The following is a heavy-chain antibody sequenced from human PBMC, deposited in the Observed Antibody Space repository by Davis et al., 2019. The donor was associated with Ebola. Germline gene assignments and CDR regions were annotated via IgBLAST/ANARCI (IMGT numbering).Heavy chain of an antibody. Sequence: GGSLRLSCAASGFTFSSYAMHWVRQAPGKGLEWVAVISYDGSNKYYADSVKGRFTISRDNSKNTLYLQMNSLRAEDTAVYYCARDYYYYGMDVWGQGTTVTVSS. CDR2: ISYDGSNK. CDR3: ARDYYYYGMDV. J-gene: IGHJ6*02. V-gene: IGHV3-30-3*01. CDR1: GFTFSSYA.